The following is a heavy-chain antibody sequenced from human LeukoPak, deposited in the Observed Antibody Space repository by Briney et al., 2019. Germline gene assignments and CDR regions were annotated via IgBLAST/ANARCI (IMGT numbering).Heavy chain of an antibody. J-gene: IGHJ4*02. CDR1: GGSISSYY. CDR3: ARDKDGAYFDY. Sequence: SETLSLTCTVSGGSISSYYWSWIRQPPGKGLEWIGYIYHSGSTNYNPSLKSRVTISVDTSKNQFSLKLSSVTAADTAVYYCARDKDGAYFDYWGQGTLVTVSS. CDR2: IYHSGST. V-gene: IGHV4-59*01. D-gene: IGHD4-17*01.